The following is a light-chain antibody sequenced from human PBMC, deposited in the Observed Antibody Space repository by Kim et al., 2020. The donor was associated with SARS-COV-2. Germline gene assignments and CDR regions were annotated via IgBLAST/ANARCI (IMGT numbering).Light chain of an antibody. Sequence: SSELTQDPAVSVALGQTVRITCQGDSLRNYYASWYQQKPGQAPVLVIYGKNNRPSGIPDRFSGSSSGNTASLTITGAQAEDEADYYCNSRDSSGYHLVFGGGTQLTVL. J-gene: IGLJ3*02. CDR3: NSRDSSGYHLV. CDR2: GKN. V-gene: IGLV3-19*01. CDR1: SLRNYY.